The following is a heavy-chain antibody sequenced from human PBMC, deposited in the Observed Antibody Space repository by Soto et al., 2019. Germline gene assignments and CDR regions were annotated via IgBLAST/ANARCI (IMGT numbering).Heavy chain of an antibody. CDR2: ISAYNGNT. J-gene: IGHJ4*02. V-gene: IGHV1-18*01. Sequence: QVQLVQSGVEVEXPGASVKVSCKASGYTFTSYGVSWVRQAPGQGLEWMGWISAYNGNTNYAQKFQGRVTMTTDTSTSTAYMELRSLRSDDTAVYYCARDVPTVTTGGPDYWGQGTLVTVSS. CDR1: GYTFTSYG. D-gene: IGHD4-17*01. CDR3: ARDVPTVTTGGPDY.